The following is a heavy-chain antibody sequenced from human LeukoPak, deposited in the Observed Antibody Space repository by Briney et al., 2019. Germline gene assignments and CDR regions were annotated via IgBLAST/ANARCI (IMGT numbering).Heavy chain of an antibody. J-gene: IGHJ4*02. CDR2: ISYDGSNK. CDR3: ARELDSSGYYFDY. V-gene: IGHV3-30-3*01. Sequence: GRSLRLSCAASGVTFCSYVMHSVREAPGEGGEWVAVISYDGSNKYYEVPVKGRFTISRDNSKNTLYLQMNSLRAEDTAVYYCARELDSSGYYFDYWGQGTLVTVSS. D-gene: IGHD3-22*01. CDR1: GVTFCSYV.